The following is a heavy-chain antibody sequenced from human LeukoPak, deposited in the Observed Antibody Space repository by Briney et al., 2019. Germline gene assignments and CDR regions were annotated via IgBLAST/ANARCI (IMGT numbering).Heavy chain of an antibody. CDR2: IIPIFGTA. CDR1: GGTFSSYA. CDR3: ARAPGYYYDSSGYFWHFQH. Sequence: SVTVSCKASGGTFSSYAISWVRQAPGQGLEWMGGIIPIFGTANYAQKFQGRVTITADESTSTAYMELSSLRSEDTAVYYCARAPGYYYDSSGYFWHFQHWGQGTLVTVSS. J-gene: IGHJ1*01. D-gene: IGHD3-22*01. V-gene: IGHV1-69*13.